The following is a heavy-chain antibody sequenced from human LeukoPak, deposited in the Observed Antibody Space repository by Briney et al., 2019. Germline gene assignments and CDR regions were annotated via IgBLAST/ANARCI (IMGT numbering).Heavy chain of an antibody. CDR1: GYTLTELS. J-gene: IGHJ4*02. V-gene: IGHV1-24*01. CDR2: FDPEDGET. CDR3: AKPRGNYYDSSDYYQIYY. D-gene: IGHD3-22*01. Sequence: ASVKVSCKVSGYTLTELSMHWVRQAPGKGLEWMGGFDPEDGETIYAQKFQGRVTMTEDTSTDTAYMELSSLRAEDTAVYYCAKPRGNYYDSSDYYQIYYWGQGALVTVSS.